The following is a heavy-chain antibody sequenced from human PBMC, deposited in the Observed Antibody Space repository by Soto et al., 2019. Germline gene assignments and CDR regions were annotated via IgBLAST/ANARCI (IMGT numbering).Heavy chain of an antibody. CDR2: IYYSGST. D-gene: IGHD5-12*01. CDR3: ARRKEEMATIKGFDY. J-gene: IGHJ4*02. CDR1: GGSISSSSYY. V-gene: IGHV4-39*01. Sequence: QLQLQESGPGLVKPSETLSLTCTVSGGSISSSSYYWGWIRQPPGKGLEWIGSIYYSGSTYYNPSLKSRVTISVTTSKNQFSLKRSSVTAADTAVYYCARRKEEMATIKGFDYWGQGTLVTVSS.